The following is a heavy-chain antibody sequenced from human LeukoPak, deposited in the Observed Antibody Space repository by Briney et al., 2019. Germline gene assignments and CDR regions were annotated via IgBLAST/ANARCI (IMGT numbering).Heavy chain of an antibody. J-gene: IGHJ4*02. CDR3: AIREGNDFWSGYYRPFDY. D-gene: IGHD3-3*01. CDR2: IIPIFGTA. V-gene: IGHV1-69*05. Sequence: ASVKVSCKASGGTFSSYAISWVRQAPGQGLEWMGGIIPIFGTANYAQKFQGRVTITTDESTSTAYMELSSLRSEDTAVYYCAIREGNDFWSGYYRPFDYWGQGTLVTVSS. CDR1: GGTFSSYA.